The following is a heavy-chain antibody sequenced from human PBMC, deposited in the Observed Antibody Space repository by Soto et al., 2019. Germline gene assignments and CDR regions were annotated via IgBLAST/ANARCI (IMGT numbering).Heavy chain of an antibody. D-gene: IGHD2-2*02. V-gene: IGHV3-23*01. CDR3: GNCHCSSSSCYTNADC. CDR1: GFTFSSYA. CDR2: ISGSGGST. Sequence: GGSLRLSCAASGFTFSSYAMSWVRQAPGKRLEWVSAISGSGGSTYYADSVKGRFTISRDNSKNTLYLQMNRLRAEDTAVYHWGNCHCSSSSCYTNADCCGQGXLVTVSS. J-gene: IGHJ4*02.